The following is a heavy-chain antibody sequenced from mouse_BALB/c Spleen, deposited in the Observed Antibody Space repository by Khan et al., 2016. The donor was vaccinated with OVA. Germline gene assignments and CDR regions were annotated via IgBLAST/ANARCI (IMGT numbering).Heavy chain of an antibody. Sequence: QIQLVQSGAELAKPGASVKMSCKASGYTFTTYWMHWVKQRPGQGLEWIGYIDPSTGYTEYNQKFKDKATLTTDKSSSTAYMQLSSLTSEDSAVYCCARRGLYGIFGYWGQGTLVTVSA. V-gene: IGHV1-7*01. J-gene: IGHJ3*01. CDR1: GYTFTTYW. CDR2: IDPSTGYT. CDR3: ARRGLYGIFGY. D-gene: IGHD2-1*01.